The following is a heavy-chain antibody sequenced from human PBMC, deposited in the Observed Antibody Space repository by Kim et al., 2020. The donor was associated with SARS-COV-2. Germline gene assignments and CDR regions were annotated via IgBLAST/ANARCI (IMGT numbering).Heavy chain of an antibody. CDR3: ARGGRPGALDY. V-gene: IGHV3-74*03. CDR2: MNGDGSST. CDR1: GFTFSASW. D-gene: IGHD3-16*01. J-gene: IGHJ4*02. Sequence: GGSLRLSCEASGFTFSASWMRWVRQTPGKGLVWVSQMNGDGSSTAYADSMKGRFTISRDNAKNTLYLQMNSLRVEDTAVYYCARGGRPGALDYWGQGTL.